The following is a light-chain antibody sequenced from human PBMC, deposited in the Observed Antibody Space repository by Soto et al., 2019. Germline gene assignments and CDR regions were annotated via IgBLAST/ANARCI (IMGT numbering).Light chain of an antibody. J-gene: IGKJ2*01. CDR2: DAS. CDR1: QIVSSS. CDR3: QQRSNWPRGYT. V-gene: IGKV3-11*01. Sequence: EIVLTQSPATLSLSPGERATLSCRASQIVSSSLAWYQQKPGQAPRLLIYDASNRATGIPARFSGSGSGTAFTLTISSREPEDFAVYYCQQRSNWPRGYTFGQGTKLEIK.